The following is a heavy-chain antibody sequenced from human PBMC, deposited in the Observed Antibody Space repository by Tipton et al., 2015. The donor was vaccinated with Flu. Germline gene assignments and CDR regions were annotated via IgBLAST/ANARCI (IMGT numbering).Heavy chain of an antibody. CDR3: ARDPPMVARPSNSFYGMVV. J-gene: IGHJ6*02. CDR1: GGTFSSYA. D-gene: IGHD5-12*01. V-gene: IGHV1-69*01. Sequence: QMQLVQSGAEVKKPGSSVKVSCKASGGTFSSYAISWVRQAPGQGIEWMGGIIPIFGTANYAQKFQGRVTITADESTSTAYMELSTLRSEDTAVFYCARDPPMVARPSNSFYGMVVWGQGSTVTVSS. CDR2: IIPIFGTA.